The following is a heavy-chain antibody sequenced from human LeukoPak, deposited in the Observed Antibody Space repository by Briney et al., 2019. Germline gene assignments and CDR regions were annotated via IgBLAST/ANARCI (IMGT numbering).Heavy chain of an antibody. V-gene: IGHV3-66*01. Sequence: PGGSLRLSCAAAGITVSSNYMSWVRQAPGKGLEWVSVIYSGGSTYYADSVKGRFTISRDNSKNTLYLQMNSLRAEDTAVYYCASAYDSSGYYLWGAFDIWGQGTMVTVSS. D-gene: IGHD3-22*01. CDR1: GITVSSNY. J-gene: IGHJ3*02. CDR3: ASAYDSSGYYLWGAFDI. CDR2: IYSGGST.